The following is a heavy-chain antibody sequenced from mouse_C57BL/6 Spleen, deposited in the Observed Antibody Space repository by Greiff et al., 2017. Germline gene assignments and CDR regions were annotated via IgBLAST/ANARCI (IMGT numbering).Heavy chain of an antibody. D-gene: IGHD2-5*01. V-gene: IGHV1-61*01. CDR2: IYPSDSET. Sequence: VQLQQPGAELVRPGSSVKLSCKASGYTFTSYWMDWVKQRPGQGLEWIGNIYPSDSETHYNQKFKDKATLTVDKSSSTAYMQLSSLTSEDSAVYYCARQYSNYAMDYWGQGTSVTVSS. CDR1: GYTFTSYW. J-gene: IGHJ4*01. CDR3: ARQYSNYAMDY.